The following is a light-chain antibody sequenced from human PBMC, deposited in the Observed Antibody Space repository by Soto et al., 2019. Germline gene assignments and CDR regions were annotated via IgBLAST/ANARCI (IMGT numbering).Light chain of an antibody. CDR2: DVS. CDR3: SAYTSTSTWV. V-gene: IGLV2-14*01. Sequence: QSVLTQPASVSGSPGQSITISCTGTSSDVGGYQYVSWYQQHPGKAPKLMIYDVSNRPSGVSNRFSGSKSGNTASLTFSGLQAEDEADYYCSAYTSTSTWVFGGGTKVTV. CDR1: SSDVGGYQY. J-gene: IGLJ3*02.